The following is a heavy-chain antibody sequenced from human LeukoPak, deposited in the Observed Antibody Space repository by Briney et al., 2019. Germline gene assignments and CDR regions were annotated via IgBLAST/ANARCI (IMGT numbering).Heavy chain of an antibody. Sequence: PGGSLRLSCAASGFTFSSYGMHWVRQAPGKGLEWVAFIRYDGSNKYYADSVKGRFTISRDNAKNSLYLQMNSLRAEDTAVYYCARVGYDYVWGSYRHYQYFDYWGQGTLVTVSS. D-gene: IGHD3-16*02. V-gene: IGHV3-30*02. CDR1: GFTFSSYG. J-gene: IGHJ4*02. CDR3: ARVGYDYVWGSYRHYQYFDY. CDR2: IRYDGSNK.